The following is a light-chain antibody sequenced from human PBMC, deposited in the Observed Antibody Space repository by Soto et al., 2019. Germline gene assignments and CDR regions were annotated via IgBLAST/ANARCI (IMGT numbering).Light chain of an antibody. CDR2: AAS. CDR1: QDVSTW. J-gene: IGKJ5*01. CDR3: QQGLSFPIT. Sequence: DIQMTQSPSSVSASVGDTVTITCRASQDVSTWLAWYQQRPGKAPNLLIYAASRLQIGVPSRFSGSGSGTDFTLTIAGLQPEEFATYYCQQGLSFPITFGQGTRLDIK. V-gene: IGKV1-12*01.